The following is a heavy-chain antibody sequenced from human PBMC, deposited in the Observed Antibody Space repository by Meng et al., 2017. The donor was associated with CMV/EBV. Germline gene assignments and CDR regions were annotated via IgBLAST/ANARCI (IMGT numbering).Heavy chain of an antibody. CDR2: ISYDGSNK. D-gene: IGHD6-19*01. V-gene: IGHV3-30-3*01. Sequence: VEVVEAGGGGVRPGRSLRLSCAASGFTFSSYAMHWVRQAPGKGLEWVAVISYDGSNKYYADSVKGRFTISRDNSKNTLYLQMNSLRAEDTAVYYCARGSVAGFDYWGQGTLVTVSS. J-gene: IGHJ4*02. CDR3: ARGSVAGFDY. CDR1: GFTFSSYA.